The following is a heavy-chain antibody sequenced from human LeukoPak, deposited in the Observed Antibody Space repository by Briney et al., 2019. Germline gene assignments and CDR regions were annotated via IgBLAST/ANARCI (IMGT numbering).Heavy chain of an antibody. Sequence: ASVKVSCKASGYTFTGYYMHRVRQAPGQGLEWMGWINPNSGGTNYAQKFQGRVTMTRDTSISTAYMELSRLRSDDTAVYYCARGRSGYFNDAFDIWGQGTMVTVSS. CDR1: GYTFTGYY. CDR3: ARGRSGYFNDAFDI. J-gene: IGHJ3*02. CDR2: INPNSGGT. D-gene: IGHD3-3*01. V-gene: IGHV1-2*02.